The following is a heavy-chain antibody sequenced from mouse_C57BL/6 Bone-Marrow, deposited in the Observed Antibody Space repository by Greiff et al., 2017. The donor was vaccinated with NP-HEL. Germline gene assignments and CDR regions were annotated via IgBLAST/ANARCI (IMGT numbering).Heavy chain of an antibody. Sequence: QVQLQQSGAELVRPGTSVKVSCKASGYAFTNYLIEWVKQRPGQGLEWIGVINPGSGGTNYNEKFKGKATLTADKSSSTAYMQLSSLTSEDSAVYYCTRYAQATLRYAMDYWGQGTSVTVSS. CDR1: GYAFTNYL. J-gene: IGHJ4*01. CDR2: INPGSGGT. V-gene: IGHV1-54*01. CDR3: TRYAQATLRYAMDY. D-gene: IGHD3-2*02.